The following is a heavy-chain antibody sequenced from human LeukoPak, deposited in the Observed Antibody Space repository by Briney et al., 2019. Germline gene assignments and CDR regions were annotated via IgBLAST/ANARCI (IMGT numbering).Heavy chain of an antibody. CDR1: GGSFSGYY. Sequence: SETLSLTCAVYGGSFSGYYWSWIRQPPGKGLEWIGEINHSGSTNYNPSLKSRVTISVDTSKNQFSLKLSSVTAADTAVYYCASADYYDSSGYPFDYWGQGTLVTVSS. D-gene: IGHD3-22*01. CDR2: INHSGST. CDR3: ASADYYDSSGYPFDY. J-gene: IGHJ4*02. V-gene: IGHV4-34*01.